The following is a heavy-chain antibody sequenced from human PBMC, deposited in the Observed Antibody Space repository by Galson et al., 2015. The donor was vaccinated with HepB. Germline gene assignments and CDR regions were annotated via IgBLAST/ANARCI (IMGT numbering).Heavy chain of an antibody. Sequence: SETLSLTCAVYGGSFSGYYWSWIRQPPGKGLEWIGEINHSGSTNYNPSLKSRVTISVDTSKNQFSLKLSSVTAADTAVYYCARQEGGYGNYYYGMDVWGQGTTVTVSS. CDR2: INHSGST. J-gene: IGHJ6*02. D-gene: IGHD5-12*01. CDR3: ARQEGGYGNYYYGMDV. CDR1: GGSFSGYY. V-gene: IGHV4-34*01.